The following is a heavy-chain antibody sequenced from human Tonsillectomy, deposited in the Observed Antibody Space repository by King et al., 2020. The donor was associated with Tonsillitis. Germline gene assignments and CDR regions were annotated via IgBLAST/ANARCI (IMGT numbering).Heavy chain of an antibody. CDR1: GDTFTGHF. CDR3: ATNALESDSSAYRDFRH. Sequence: VQLVESGAELRKPGASVTVSCRTSGDTFTGHFVHWVRQAPGQGLEWLGWINPKSGDTHYAQQFQGRVTMSGDVSITTAYMGLSSLRPDDTAVYYCATNALESDSSAYRDFRHWGQGTLVTVSS. D-gene: IGHD3-22*01. J-gene: IGHJ1*01. CDR2: INPKSGDT. V-gene: IGHV1-2*02.